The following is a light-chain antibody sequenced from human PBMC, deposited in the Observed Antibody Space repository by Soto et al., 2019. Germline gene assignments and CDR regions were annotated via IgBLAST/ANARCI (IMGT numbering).Light chain of an antibody. CDR2: EVS. Sequence: QSALTQPASVSGSPGQSITISCTGTSSDVGGYNYVSWYQQHPGKAPQPMIYEVSNRPSGVSNRFSGSKSDNTASLTISGLQAEDEADYYCSSYTSSSTAVFGTGTKLTVL. V-gene: IGLV2-14*01. J-gene: IGLJ1*01. CDR3: SSYTSSSTAV. CDR1: SSDVGGYNY.